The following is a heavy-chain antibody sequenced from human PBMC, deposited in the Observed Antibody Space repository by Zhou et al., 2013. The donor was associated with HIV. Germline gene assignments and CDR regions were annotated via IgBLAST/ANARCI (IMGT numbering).Heavy chain of an antibody. CDR1: GDPFSRYG. CDR2: IIPVIGAA. Sequence: QVQLLQSGAEVKKPGSSVKVPCKAAGDPFSRYGINWVRQAPGQGLEWVGRIIPVIGAAQHAQKFQGRVTITTDESTSTAYMELSSLRSVDTAVYYCARGGEQLVRDYYYYYMDVWGKGTTVTVSS. D-gene: IGHD6-6*01. J-gene: IGHJ6*03. CDR3: ARGGEQLVRDYYYYYMDV. V-gene: IGHV1-69*05.